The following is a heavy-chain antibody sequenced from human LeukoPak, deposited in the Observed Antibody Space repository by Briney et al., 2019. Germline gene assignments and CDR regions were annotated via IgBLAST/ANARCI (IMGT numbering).Heavy chain of an antibody. J-gene: IGHJ4*02. V-gene: IGHV1-2*06. Sequence: ASVKVSCKPSGYTFTAYHMHWVRQAPGQGLEWMGRIIPNSGATNYAQNFQDRVALTRDTSISTAYMELSRLRPDDTAVYYCASSTDGDYDFWSGYFVWGQGTLVTVSS. CDR2: IIPNSGAT. CDR3: ASSTDGDYDFWSGYFV. CDR1: GYTFTAYH. D-gene: IGHD3-3*01.